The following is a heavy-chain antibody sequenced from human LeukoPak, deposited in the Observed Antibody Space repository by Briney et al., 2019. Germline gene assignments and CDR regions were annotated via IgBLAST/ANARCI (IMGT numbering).Heavy chain of an antibody. D-gene: IGHD6-19*01. V-gene: IGHV3-33*01. J-gene: IGHJ4*02. CDR3: ARDQQWYLDY. Sequence: GGSLKLSCAASGFTFSRYGMHWVRQAPGKGLEWVAVIWYDGSNKYFADSVKGRFTISRDNSKNTLYLQMNSLRAEDTAVYYCARDQQWYLDYWGQGTLVTVSS. CDR1: GFTFSRYG. CDR2: IWYDGSNK.